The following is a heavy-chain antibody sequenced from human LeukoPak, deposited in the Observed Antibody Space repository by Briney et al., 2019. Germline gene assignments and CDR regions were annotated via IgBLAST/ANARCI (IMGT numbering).Heavy chain of an antibody. CDR1: GFTFSSYA. Sequence: GGSLRLSCAASGFTFSSYAMSWVRQAPGKGLEWVSATSGSGGSTYYADSVKGRFTISRDNSKNTLYLQMNSLRAEDTAVYYCAKDRWFGELLSQACTWNVWGKGTTVTVSS. J-gene: IGHJ6*04. V-gene: IGHV3-23*01. CDR2: TSGSGGST. D-gene: IGHD3-10*01. CDR3: AKDRWFGELLSQACTWNV.